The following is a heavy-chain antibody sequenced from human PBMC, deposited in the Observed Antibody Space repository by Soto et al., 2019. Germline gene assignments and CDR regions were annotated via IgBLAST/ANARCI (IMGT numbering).Heavy chain of an antibody. J-gene: IGHJ4*02. CDR1: GGSISSGGYY. D-gene: IGHD5-18*01. CDR2: IYYSGST. CDR3: ARDRGSYGYLS. Sequence: QVQLQESGPGLVKPSQTLSLTCTVSGGSISSGGYYWSWIRQHPGKGLEWIGYIYYSGSTYYNPSLKSXXTXSGXTSKNQFSLKLSSVTAADTAVYYCARDRGSYGYLSWGQGTLVTVSS. V-gene: IGHV4-31*03.